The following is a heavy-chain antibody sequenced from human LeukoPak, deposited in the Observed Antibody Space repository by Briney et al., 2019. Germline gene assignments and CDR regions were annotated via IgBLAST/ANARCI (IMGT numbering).Heavy chain of an antibody. V-gene: IGHV4-59*01. J-gene: IGHJ6*02. CDR3: ARDSMVRGVIGYYYYGMDV. D-gene: IGHD3-10*01. Sequence: SETLSLTCTVSDGSITSYYWSWIRQPPGKGLEWIGNIYYSGSTSYNPSLKSRVTMSVDTSKNQFSLKLSSVTAADTAVYYCARDSMVRGVIGYYYYGMDVWGQGTTVTVSS. CDR1: DGSITSYY. CDR2: IYYSGST.